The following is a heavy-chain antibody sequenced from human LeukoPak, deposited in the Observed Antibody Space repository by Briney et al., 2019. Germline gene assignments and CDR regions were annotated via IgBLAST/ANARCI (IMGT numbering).Heavy chain of an antibody. CDR2: IYPGDSDT. D-gene: IGHD3-10*02. CDR3: ARHCLGNYYKEFDY. J-gene: IGHJ4*02. Sequence: GESLKISCQGSGYNFGTYWVAWVRQKPGKGLEWMGIIYPGDSDTRYSPSVQGQVTISADRSISTAYLQWSSLKASDTAMYYCARHCLGNYYKEFDYWGQGTLVTVSS. CDR1: GYNFGTYW. V-gene: IGHV5-51*01.